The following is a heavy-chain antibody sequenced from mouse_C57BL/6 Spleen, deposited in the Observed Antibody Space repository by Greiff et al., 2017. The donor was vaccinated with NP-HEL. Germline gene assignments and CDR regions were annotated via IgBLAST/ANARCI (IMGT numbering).Heavy chain of an antibody. J-gene: IGHJ3*01. CDR1: GFTFSSYA. CDR2: ISDGGSYT. V-gene: IGHV5-4*01. D-gene: IGHD1-1*01. CDR3: ARDRDYYGSSSFAY. Sequence: GKLVESGGGLVKPGGSLKLSCAASGFTFSSYAMSWVRQTPEKRLEWVATISDGGSYTYYPDNVKGRFTISRDNAKNNLYLQMSHLKSEDTAMYYCARDRDYYGSSSFAYWGQGTLVTVSA.